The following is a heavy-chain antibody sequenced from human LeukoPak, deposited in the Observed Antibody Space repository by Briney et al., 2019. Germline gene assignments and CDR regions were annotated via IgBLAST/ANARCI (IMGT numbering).Heavy chain of an antibody. CDR2: IHPNTGDT. V-gene: IGHV1-2*02. D-gene: IGHD2-15*01. J-gene: IGHJ4*02. CDR1: GYTFTGYY. CDR3: ARDERFCNGDNHYPDLGY. Sequence: GASVKVSCKASGYTFTGYYLFWVRQAPGQGLEWMGWIHPNTGDTRYGQKFQGRVTLTRDTSIRTTYMELSSLRSDDTAVYYCARDERFCNGDNHYPDLGYWGQGTLVTVSS.